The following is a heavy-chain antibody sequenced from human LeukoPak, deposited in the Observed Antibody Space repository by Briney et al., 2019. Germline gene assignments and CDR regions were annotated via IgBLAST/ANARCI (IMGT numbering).Heavy chain of an antibody. CDR2: INHSGST. CDR3: ARLSGSGSTL. Sequence: SETLSLTCAVYGGSFSGYYWSWIRQPPGKGLEWIGEINHSGSTNYNPSLKSRVTISVDTSKNQFSLKLSSVTAADTAVYYCARLSGSGSTLWGQGILVTVSS. D-gene: IGHD3-10*01. V-gene: IGHV4-34*01. CDR1: GGSFSGYY. J-gene: IGHJ4*02.